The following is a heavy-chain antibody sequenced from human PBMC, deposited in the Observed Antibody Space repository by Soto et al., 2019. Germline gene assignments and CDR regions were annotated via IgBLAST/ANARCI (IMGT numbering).Heavy chain of an antibody. CDR3: ASDTISITMVRGVIIDY. Sequence: QVQLVQSGAEVKKPGASVKVSCKASGYTFTSYGISWVRQAPGQGLEWMGWISAYNGNTNYAQKLQGRVTMTTDTSTSTAYMEPRSLSSDDTAVYYCASDTISITMVRGVIIDYWGQGTLVTVSS. J-gene: IGHJ4*02. CDR2: ISAYNGNT. D-gene: IGHD3-10*01. V-gene: IGHV1-18*01. CDR1: GYTFTSYG.